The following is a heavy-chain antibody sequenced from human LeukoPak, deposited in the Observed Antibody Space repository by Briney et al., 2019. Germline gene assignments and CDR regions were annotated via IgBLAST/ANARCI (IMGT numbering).Heavy chain of an antibody. CDR1: GFTFSNYW. CDR3: ASNSGYADY. J-gene: IGHJ4*02. CDR2: ISSSSSYI. D-gene: IGHD2-2*01. V-gene: IGHV3-21*01. Sequence: GGSLRLSRAASGFTFSNYWMSWVRQAPGKGLEWVSSISSSSSYIYYADSVKGRFTISRDNAKNSLFLQMNSLRAEDTAVYYCASNSGYADYWGQGTLVTVSS.